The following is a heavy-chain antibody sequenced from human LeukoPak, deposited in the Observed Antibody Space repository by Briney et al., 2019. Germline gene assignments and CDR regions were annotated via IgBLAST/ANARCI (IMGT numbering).Heavy chain of an antibody. J-gene: IGHJ5*01. D-gene: IGHD5-18*01. CDR1: GGSISSYY. CDR2: IYYSGST. Sequence: PSETLSLTCTVSGGSISSYYWSWIRQPPGKGLEWIGYIYYSGSTNYNPSLKSRVTISVDTSKNQFSLKLSSVTAADTAVYYCARDGYSYGSHWFDSWGQGTLVTVSS. CDR3: ARDGYSYGSHWFDS. V-gene: IGHV4-59*01.